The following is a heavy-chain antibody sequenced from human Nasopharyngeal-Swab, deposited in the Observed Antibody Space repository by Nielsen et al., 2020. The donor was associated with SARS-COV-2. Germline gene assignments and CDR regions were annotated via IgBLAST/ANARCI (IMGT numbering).Heavy chain of an antibody. D-gene: IGHD2-15*01. CDR2: ITGSGGGT. V-gene: IGHV3-23*01. J-gene: IGHJ4*02. CDR3: AKVYSYFDI. CDR1: GFTFSNSA. Sequence: GGSLRLSCAASGFTFSNSAMGWVRQFPGKGLEWVATITGSGGGTYSADSVKGRFTISRDNLRNTLYLQMSSLRADDTAVYYCAKVYSYFDIWGQGTLVTVSS.